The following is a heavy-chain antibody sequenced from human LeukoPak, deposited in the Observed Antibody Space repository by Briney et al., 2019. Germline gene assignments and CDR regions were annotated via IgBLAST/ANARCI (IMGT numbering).Heavy chain of an antibody. CDR1: GDSVSSNSAA. Sequence: SQTLSLTCAISGDSVSSNSAAWNWIRQSPSRGLEWLGRTYYRSKWYYDYAVAVKSRISINPDTSKNQFSLQLSSVTPEDTAVYYCARNGARSTLPYNWFDPWGQGTLVTVSS. D-gene: IGHD1-1*01. V-gene: IGHV6-1*01. J-gene: IGHJ5*02. CDR2: TYYRSKWYY. CDR3: ARNGARSTLPYNWFDP.